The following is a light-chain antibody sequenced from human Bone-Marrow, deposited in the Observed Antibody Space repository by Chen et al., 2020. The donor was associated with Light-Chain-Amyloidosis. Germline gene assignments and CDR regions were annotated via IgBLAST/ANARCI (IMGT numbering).Light chain of an antibody. CDR2: EVK. CDR3: GSYAGSNTVV. V-gene: IGLV2-23*02. J-gene: IGLJ2*01. Sequence: QSALTQPASVSGSPGQSITISCTGSSRDVGNYNLVSWYQQHPGKAPKLMIFEVKKRPSGVSNRFSGSKSGNTASLTISGLLAEDEADYHCGSYAGSNTVVFGGGTKLTVL. CDR1: SRDVGNYNL.